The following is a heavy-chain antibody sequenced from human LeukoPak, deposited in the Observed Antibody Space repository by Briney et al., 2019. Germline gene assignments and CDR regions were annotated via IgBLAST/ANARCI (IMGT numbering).Heavy chain of an antibody. CDR2: IHYSGST. CDR1: GGSISSHY. V-gene: IGHV4-59*11. D-gene: IGHD2-2*01. CDR3: ARALCRSTSCWGWFDP. J-gene: IGHJ5*02. Sequence: SETLSLTCTISGGSISSHYWKWIRQPPGKGLEWIGYIHYSGSTNSNPSLKSRVTISVDTSKIQFSLKLSSVTAADTAVYYCARALCRSTSCWGWFDPWGQGTLVTVSS.